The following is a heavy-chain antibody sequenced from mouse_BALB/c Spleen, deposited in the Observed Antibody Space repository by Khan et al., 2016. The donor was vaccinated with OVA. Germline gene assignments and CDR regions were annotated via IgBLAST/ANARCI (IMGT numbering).Heavy chain of an antibody. Sequence: EGQLQESGPGLVKPSQSLSLTCTVTGYSITSDYAWNWIRQFPGNKLEWMGHISYSGNTKYNPSLKSRISITRDTSKNQFFLQLNSVTTEDTATYYCARIYGGDFDYWGQGTTLTVSS. CDR3: ARIYGGDFDY. J-gene: IGHJ2*01. CDR2: ISYSGNT. CDR1: GYSITSDYA. D-gene: IGHD1-1*01. V-gene: IGHV3-2*02.